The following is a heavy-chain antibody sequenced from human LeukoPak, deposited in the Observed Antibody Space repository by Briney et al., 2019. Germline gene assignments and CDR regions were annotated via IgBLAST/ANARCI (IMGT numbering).Heavy chain of an antibody. V-gene: IGHV3-21*01. D-gene: IGHD1-26*01. CDR2: ISSSNTYI. CDR3: ARDQGNWSYVGDH. J-gene: IGHJ4*02. CDR1: GGTFSSYA. Sequence: ASVKVSCKASGGTFSSYAISWVRQAPGKGLEWVSSISSSNTYIYYADSVKGRFTVSRDNAQNSLYLQMNSLKAEDTAVYYCARDQGNWSYVGDHWGQGILVTVSS.